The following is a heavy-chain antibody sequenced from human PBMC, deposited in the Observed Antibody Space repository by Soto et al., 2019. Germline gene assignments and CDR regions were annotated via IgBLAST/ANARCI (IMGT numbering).Heavy chain of an antibody. CDR1: GGTFSSYA. CDR2: IIPIFGTA. J-gene: IGHJ4*02. Sequence: GASVKVSCKASGGTFSSYAISWVRQAPGQGLEWMGGIIPIFGTANYAQKFQGRVTITADESTSTAYMELSSLRSEDTAMYYCARWYYYDSSGCIDCWGQGTLVTVSS. D-gene: IGHD3-22*01. CDR3: ARWYYYDSSGCIDC. V-gene: IGHV1-69*13.